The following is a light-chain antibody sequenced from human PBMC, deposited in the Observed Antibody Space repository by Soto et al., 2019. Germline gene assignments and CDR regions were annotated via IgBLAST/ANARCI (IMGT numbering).Light chain of an antibody. CDR1: QSIGRW. CDR2: DAS. V-gene: IGKV1-5*01. J-gene: IGKJ1*01. Sequence: DIQMTQSPSTLSASVGDRVTITCRASQSIGRWLAWYQQKPGKAPKVLIYDASTLKSGVPSRFSGSGSGTDFTLTISSLQPDDFATYYCQQYNSYSWTFGQGTKVDIK. CDR3: QQYNSYSWT.